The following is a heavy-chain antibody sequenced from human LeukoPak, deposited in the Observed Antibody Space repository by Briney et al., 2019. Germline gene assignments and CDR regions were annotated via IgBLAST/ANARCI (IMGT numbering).Heavy chain of an antibody. D-gene: IGHD1-26*01. V-gene: IGHV4-30-2*01. CDR2: IYHSGST. CDR3: AREVRGYSGSYYFDY. Sequence: SETLSLTCAVSGGSISSGGYSWRWIRQPPGKGLEWIGYIYHSGSTYYNPSLKSRVTISVDRSKNQFSLKLSSVTAADTAVYYCAREVRGYSGSYYFDYWGQGTLVTVSS. J-gene: IGHJ4*02. CDR1: GGSISSGGYS.